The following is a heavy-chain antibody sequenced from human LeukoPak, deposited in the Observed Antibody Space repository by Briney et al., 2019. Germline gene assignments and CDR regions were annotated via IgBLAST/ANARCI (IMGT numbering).Heavy chain of an antibody. V-gene: IGHV1-8*03. CDR1: GYTFTSYD. Sequence: GASVKVSCKASGYTFTSYDINWVRQATGQGREWMGLMNPNSGNTGYAQKLQGRVTITRNTSISTAYMELSSLRSEDTAVYYCARAGLYYYDSSGYYPYWGQGTLVTVSS. J-gene: IGHJ4*02. D-gene: IGHD3-22*01. CDR3: ARAGLYYYDSSGYYPY. CDR2: MNPNSGNT.